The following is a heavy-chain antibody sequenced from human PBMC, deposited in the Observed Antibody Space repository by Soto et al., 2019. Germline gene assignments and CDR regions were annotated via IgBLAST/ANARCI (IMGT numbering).Heavy chain of an antibody. V-gene: IGHV3-23*01. CDR2: ISGSGGST. CDR3: AKTGWSAVRGVVDY. CDR1: GFTFSSYA. J-gene: IGHJ4*02. Sequence: EVQLLESGGGLVQPGGSLRLSCAASGFTFSSYAMSWVRQAPGKGLEWVSAISGSGGSTYYADSVKVRFTISRDNSKNTLYLQMNSLRAEDTDVYYCAKTGWSAVRGVVDYWGQGTLVTVSS. D-gene: IGHD3-10*01.